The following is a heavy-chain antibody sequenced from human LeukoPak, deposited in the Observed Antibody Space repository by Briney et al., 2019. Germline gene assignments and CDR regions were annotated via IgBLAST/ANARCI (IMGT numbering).Heavy chain of an antibody. V-gene: IGHV4-34*01. CDR3: ARGGPSGYAFFDY. Sequence: SETLSLTCAVYGGSFSGYYWSWIRQPPGKGLEWIGEINHSGSTNYNPSLKSRVTISVDTSKNQFSLKLGSVTAADTAVYYCARGGPSGYAFFDYWGQGTLVTVSS. D-gene: IGHD5-12*01. CDR1: GGSFSGYY. J-gene: IGHJ4*02. CDR2: INHSGST.